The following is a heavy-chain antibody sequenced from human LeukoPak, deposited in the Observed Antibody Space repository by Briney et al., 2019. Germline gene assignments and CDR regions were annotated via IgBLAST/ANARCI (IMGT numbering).Heavy chain of an antibody. V-gene: IGHV1-46*01. CDR3: ARGGNQEYSSSRYSGD. CDR1: GYTFTNYY. D-gene: IGHD6-13*01. J-gene: IGHJ4*02. Sequence: ASVKVSCKASGYTFTNYYMHWVRQAPGQGLEWMGIINPNGGSTSYAQKFQGRVTMTRDTSTSTVYMELSSLRSEDTAVYYCARGGNQEYSSSRYSGDWGQGTLVTASS. CDR2: INPNGGST.